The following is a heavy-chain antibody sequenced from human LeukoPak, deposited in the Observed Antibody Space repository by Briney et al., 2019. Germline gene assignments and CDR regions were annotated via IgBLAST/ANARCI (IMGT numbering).Heavy chain of an antibody. D-gene: IGHD4-11*01. CDR1: GFTFSSYE. CDR2: ISSSGSTI. CDR3: ARDPATVTTDPGYMDV. J-gene: IGHJ6*03. V-gene: IGHV3-48*03. Sequence: GGSLRLSCAASGFTFSSYEMNWVRQAPGKGPEWVSYISSSGSTIYYADSVKGRFTISRDNAKNSLYLQMNSLRAEDTAVYYCARDPATVTTDPGYMDVWGKGTTVTVSS.